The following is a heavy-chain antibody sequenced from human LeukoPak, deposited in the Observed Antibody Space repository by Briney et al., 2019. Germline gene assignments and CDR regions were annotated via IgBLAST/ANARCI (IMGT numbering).Heavy chain of an antibody. D-gene: IGHD6-19*01. CDR2: IDPSASYT. CDR1: GYIFTTYW. CDR3: AGAGIAVAGNAEYFQH. J-gene: IGHJ1*01. V-gene: IGHV5-10-1*01. Sequence: GESLKISCKGSGYIFTTYWISWVRQMPGKGLEWMGRIDPSASYTNYSPSFQGHVTISADKSISTAYLQWSSLKASDTAMYYCAGAGIAVAGNAEYFQHWGQGTLVTVSS.